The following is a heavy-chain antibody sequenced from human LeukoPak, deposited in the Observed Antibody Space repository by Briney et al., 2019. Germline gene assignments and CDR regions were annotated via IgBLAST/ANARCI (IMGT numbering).Heavy chain of an antibody. V-gene: IGHV3-9*01. D-gene: IGHD3-22*01. Sequence: GRSLRLSCAASGFTFEDYAMHWVRQAPGKGLEGVSGISWNSGSIGYADSVKGRFTISRDNAKNSLYLQMNSLRAEDTALYYCAKDIYYDSSGYYPRVTHRHGGVDYWGQGTLVTVSS. CDR2: ISWNSGSI. CDR3: AKDIYYDSSGYYPRVTHRHGGVDY. J-gene: IGHJ4*02. CDR1: GFTFEDYA.